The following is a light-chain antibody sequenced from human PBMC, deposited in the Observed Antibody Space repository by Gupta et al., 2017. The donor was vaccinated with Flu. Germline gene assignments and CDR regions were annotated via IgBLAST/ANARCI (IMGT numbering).Light chain of an antibody. CDR2: GAS. CDR3: QQDCSSPWT. CDR1: HIVSSSY. V-gene: IGKV3-20*01. Sequence: VLTQPPATPSLSPGERATLSCRASHIVSSSYLAWYQQKPGQAPRLLIYGASSMPNGLPDRLSGSGSGTEFTLTISRLEPEDFAAYYCQQDCSSPWTFGQGTXVEIK. J-gene: IGKJ1*01.